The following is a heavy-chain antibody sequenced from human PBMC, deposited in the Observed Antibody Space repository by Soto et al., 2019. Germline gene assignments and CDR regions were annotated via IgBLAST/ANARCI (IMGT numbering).Heavy chain of an antibody. V-gene: IGHV3-30*18. CDR2: ISYDGDNI. D-gene: IGHD5-18*01. J-gene: IGHJ4*02. CDR1: GFTFSTYG. Sequence: QVQLVESGGGVVQPGRSLRLSCAASGFTFSTYGMHWVRQAPGKGLEWVAVISYDGDNIYYADSVKGRFTISRDNSKNTLYLQMNSLRSEDTAVYYCANEFVDTAIFWIVTHWGQGTLVTVSS. CDR3: ANEFVDTAIFWIVTH.